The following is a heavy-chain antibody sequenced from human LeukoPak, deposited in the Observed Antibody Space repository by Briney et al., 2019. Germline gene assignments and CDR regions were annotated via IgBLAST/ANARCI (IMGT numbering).Heavy chain of an antibody. V-gene: IGHV3-30*18. CDR1: GFTFSTYG. D-gene: IGHD1-26*01. J-gene: IGHJ4*02. Sequence: PGRSLRLSCAASGFTFSTYGMHWVRQAPGKGLEWVAVIANDGRNKYYSDSVKGRFTISRDNSKNTLYLQMNSLRAEDTAVYYCAKDQDSGSRPRKFDYWGQGTLVTVSS. CDR3: AKDQDSGSRPRKFDY. CDR2: IANDGRNK.